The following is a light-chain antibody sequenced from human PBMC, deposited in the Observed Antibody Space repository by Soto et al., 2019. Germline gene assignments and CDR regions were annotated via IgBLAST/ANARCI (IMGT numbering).Light chain of an antibody. CDR2: APS. CDR1: QDIRND. J-gene: IGKJ1*01. CDR3: LQHNAYPWT. Sequence: DIQITNSPSSLSASVGDRVIITDRPSQDIRNDLGWFQVKPGKAPKSLIYAPSRLQSGVPSRFSGSGSGKEYTLTITSMQPEDFATYFCLQHNAYPWTFGQGTKVDIK. V-gene: IGKV1-17*01.